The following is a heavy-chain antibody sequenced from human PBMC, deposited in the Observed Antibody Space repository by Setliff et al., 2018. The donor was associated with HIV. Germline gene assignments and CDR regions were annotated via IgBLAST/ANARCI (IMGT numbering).Heavy chain of an antibody. J-gene: IGHJ5*02. CDR3: ARDPFLAQGFWSGYNGFDP. Sequence: PSETLSLTCIVSGGSITSSGYYWGWIRQPPGKGLEWIGSVYYSGTTYYNPSLKSRLTISVVTSKNQFSLKLTSVTAADTAVYYCARDPFLAQGFWSGYNGFDPWGQGTLVTVSS. V-gene: IGHV4-39*02. D-gene: IGHD3-3*01. CDR2: VYYSGTT. CDR1: GGSITSSGYY.